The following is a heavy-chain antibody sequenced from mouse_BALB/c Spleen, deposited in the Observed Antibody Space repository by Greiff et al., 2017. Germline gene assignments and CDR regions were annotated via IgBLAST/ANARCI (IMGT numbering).Heavy chain of an antibody. CDR2: IYPGNSDT. J-gene: IGHJ4*01. CDR1: GYTFTSYW. V-gene: IGHV1-5*01. Sequence: EVQLVESGTVLARPGASVKMSCKASGYTFTSYWMHWVKQRPGQGLEWIGAIYPGNSDTSYNQKFKGKAKLTAVTSTSTAYMELSSLTNEDSAVYYCTRSYYYGSSYGAMDYWGQGTSVTVSS. CDR3: TRSYYYGSSYGAMDY. D-gene: IGHD1-1*01.